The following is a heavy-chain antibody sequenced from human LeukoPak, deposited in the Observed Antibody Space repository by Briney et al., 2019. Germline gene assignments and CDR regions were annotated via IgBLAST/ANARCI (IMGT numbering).Heavy chain of an antibody. V-gene: IGHV4-61*02. D-gene: IGHD1-26*01. Sequence: PSQTLSLTCTVSGGSISSGSYYWSWIRQPAGKGLDWIGRIYTSGSTNYNPSLKSRVTISVDTSKNQFSLKLSSVTAADTAVYYCARGSPTTSFDYWGQGTLVTVSS. CDR2: IYTSGST. CDR3: ARGSPTTSFDY. J-gene: IGHJ4*02. CDR1: GGSISSGSYY.